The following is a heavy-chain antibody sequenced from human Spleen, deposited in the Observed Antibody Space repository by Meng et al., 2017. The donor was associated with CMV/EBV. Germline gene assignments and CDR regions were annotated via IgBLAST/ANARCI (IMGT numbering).Heavy chain of an antibody. CDR3: ARGSSWFGESADAFDI. V-gene: IGHV3-13*01. Sequence: GGSLRLSFAPSGFTFSSYDMHWVRQAPGKGLEWVSTIDNDGDTYYSGYVKGRFTISREDVKNSLYLQMNSLRAGDTAVYYCARGSSWFGESADAFDIWGQGTMVTVSS. D-gene: IGHD3-10*01. J-gene: IGHJ3*02. CDR1: GFTFSSYD. CDR2: IDNDGDT.